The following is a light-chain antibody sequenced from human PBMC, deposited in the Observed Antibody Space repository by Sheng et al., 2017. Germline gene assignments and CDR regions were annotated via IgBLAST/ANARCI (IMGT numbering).Light chain of an antibody. CDR1: KLGEKN. V-gene: IGLV3-1*01. CDR3: QAWDSSVFYV. Sequence: SYELTQPPSVSVSPGQTASITCSGDKLGEKNVCWYQQKPGQSPVVVIYADSQRPSGIPERFSGSNSGNTATLTISETQALDEADYYCQAWDSSVFYVFGSGTKVTVL. CDR2: ADS. J-gene: IGLJ1*01.